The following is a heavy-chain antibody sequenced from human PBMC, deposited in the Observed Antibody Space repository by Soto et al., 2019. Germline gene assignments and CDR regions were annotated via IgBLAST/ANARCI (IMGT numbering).Heavy chain of an antibody. CDR3: ARGGGSYYGYAFDI. D-gene: IGHD1-26*01. Sequence: SATLSLTCPFPGSPISTSRPYWGWFRQPPGKGLEWIGSIYYSGSTYYNPSLKSRVTISVDTSKNQFSLKLSSVTAADTAVYYCARGGGSYYGYAFDIWGQGTMVT. V-gene: IGHV4-39*07. CDR1: GSPISTSRPY. CDR2: IYYSGST. J-gene: IGHJ3*02.